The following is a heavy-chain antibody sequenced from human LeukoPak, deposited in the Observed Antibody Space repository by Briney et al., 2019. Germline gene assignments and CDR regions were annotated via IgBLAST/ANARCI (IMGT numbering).Heavy chain of an antibody. J-gene: IGHJ4*02. V-gene: IGHV3-23*01. D-gene: IGHD2-15*01. CDR2: ISGSGGST. Sequence: GGSLRLSCRVSGITLSNYGMSWVRQAPGKGLEWVAGISGSGGSTNYADSVKGRFTISRDNPKNTLYLQMTSLRAEATAVYFCEKRGVVIRVIVVGFHKEAYYFDSWGQGALVTVSS. CDR3: EKRGVVIRVIVVGFHKEAYYFDS. CDR1: GITLSNYG.